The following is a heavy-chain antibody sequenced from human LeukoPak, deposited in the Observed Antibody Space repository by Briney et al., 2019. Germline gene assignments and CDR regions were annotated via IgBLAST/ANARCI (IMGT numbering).Heavy chain of an antibody. D-gene: IGHD3-10*01. CDR1: GASITSYY. V-gene: IGHV4-59*12. CDR3: ARDPSAFAGAFDV. CDR2: IYYSGST. Sequence: ASETLSLTCTVSGASITSYYWSWIRQPPGKGLEWIGYIYYSGSTTYKPSLKSRVTISVDTSKNQFSLKLSSVTAADTAVYYCARDPSAFAGAFDVWGQGTMLTVSS. J-gene: IGHJ3*01.